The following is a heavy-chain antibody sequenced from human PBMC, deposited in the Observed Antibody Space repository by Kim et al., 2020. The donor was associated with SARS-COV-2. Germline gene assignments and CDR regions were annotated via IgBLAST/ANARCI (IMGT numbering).Heavy chain of an antibody. Sequence: STNNNPTPNSRATISGDTSKNQFSLKLSSVTAADTAVYYCARGSGSLWGQGTLVTVSS. D-gene: IGHD3-10*01. CDR3: ARGSGSL. J-gene: IGHJ4*02. CDR2: ST. V-gene: IGHV4-34*04.